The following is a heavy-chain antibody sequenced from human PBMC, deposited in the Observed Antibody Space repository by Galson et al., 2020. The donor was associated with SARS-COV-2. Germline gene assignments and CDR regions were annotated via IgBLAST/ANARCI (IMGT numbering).Heavy chain of an antibody. CDR1: GGSISSGGYY. Sequence: SETLSLTCTVSGGSISSGGYYWSWIRQHPGKGLEWIGYIYYSGSTYYNPSHKSRVTISVDTSKNQFSLKLSSVTAADTAVYYCARVRITMIVVVAYFDYWGQGTLVTVSS. CDR3: ARVRITMIVVVAYFDY. CDR2: IYYSGST. D-gene: IGHD3-22*01. V-gene: IGHV4-31*03. J-gene: IGHJ4*02.